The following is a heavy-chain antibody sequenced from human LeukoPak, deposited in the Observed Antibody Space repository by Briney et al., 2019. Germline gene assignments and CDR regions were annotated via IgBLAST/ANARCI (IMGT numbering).Heavy chain of an antibody. Sequence: GGSLRLSCAASGFTFSSYAMTWVRQALGKGLEWVSSISGSDGSTYYADSVKGRFTISRDNSKNTLYLQMNSLRAEDTAVYYCAYMRGLYYGIDYWGQGTLVTVSS. V-gene: IGHV3-23*01. CDR3: AYMRGLYYGIDY. J-gene: IGHJ4*02. D-gene: IGHD3-10*01. CDR2: ISGSDGST. CDR1: GFTFSSYA.